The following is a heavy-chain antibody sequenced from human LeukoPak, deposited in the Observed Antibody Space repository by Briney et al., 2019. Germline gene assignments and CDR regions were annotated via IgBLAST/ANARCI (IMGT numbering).Heavy chain of an antibody. Sequence: PGGSLRLSCAASGFTFRSYWMTWVRQAPGKGLEWVANMNQDGSEKYSVGSVKGRFTLSRDDAKNSLYLQMNSLRAEDTAVYYCARDTRGVFDYWGQGTLVTVSS. CDR2: MNQDGSEK. CDR1: GFTFRSYW. D-gene: IGHD2-8*02. CDR3: ARDTRGVFDY. J-gene: IGHJ4*02. V-gene: IGHV3-7*01.